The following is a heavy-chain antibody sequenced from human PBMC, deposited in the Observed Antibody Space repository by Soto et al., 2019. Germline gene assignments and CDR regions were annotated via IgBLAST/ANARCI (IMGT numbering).Heavy chain of an antibody. Sequence: QVQLQESGPGLVKPSQTLSLTCTVSGGSISSGGYYWSWIRQHPGKGLEWIGYIYYSGSTYYNPSLKSRVTIAVDTSKNQFSLKLSSVTAADTAVYYCARDTFTIFGGFDAYNWFDPWGQGTLVTVSS. CDR2: IYYSGST. CDR1: GGSISSGGYY. V-gene: IGHV4-31*03. D-gene: IGHD3-3*01. CDR3: ARDTFTIFGGFDAYNWFDP. J-gene: IGHJ5*02.